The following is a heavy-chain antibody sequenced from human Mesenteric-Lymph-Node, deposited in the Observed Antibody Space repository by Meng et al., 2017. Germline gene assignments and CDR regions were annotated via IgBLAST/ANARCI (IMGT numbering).Heavy chain of an antibody. CDR2: IHPTGSP. CDR3: ASAGYYCLDY. CDR1: GGSISSGDW. D-gene: IGHD2/OR15-2a*01. J-gene: IGHJ4*02. Sequence: QLPLQEPGPGLAKPSQTLSLTCTGSGGSISSGDWWSWVRQPPGKGLEWIGEIHPTGSPNYTPSFNSRVTILVDKSENLFSLRLTSVTAADTAVYYCASAGYYCLDYWGQGSLVTVSS. V-gene: IGHV4/OR15-8*01.